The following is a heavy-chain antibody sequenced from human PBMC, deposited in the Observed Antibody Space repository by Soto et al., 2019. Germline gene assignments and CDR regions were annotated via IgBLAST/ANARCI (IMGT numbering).Heavy chain of an antibody. CDR1: GFTFSSYW. CDR2: INSDGSST. V-gene: IGHV3-74*01. CDR3: ARGRFTGTTPHYYYYYMDV. Sequence: GGSLRLSCAASGFTFSSYWMHWVRQAPGKGLVWVSRINSDGSSTSYADSVKGRFTISRDNAKNTLYLQMNSLRAEDTAVYYCARGRFTGTTPHYYYYYMDVWGKGTTVTVSS. D-gene: IGHD1-7*01. J-gene: IGHJ6*03.